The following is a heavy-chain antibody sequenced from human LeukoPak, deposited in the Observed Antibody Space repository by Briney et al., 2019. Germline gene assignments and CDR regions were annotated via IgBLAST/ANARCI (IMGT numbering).Heavy chain of an antibody. Sequence: SGGSLRLSCAASGFTFSNYWMSWVRQAPGKGLEWVSSISSSSSYIYYADSVKGRFTISRDNAKNLLYLQMNNLRDDDTAVYYCARGRYGDYDDAFDIWGQGTMVTVSS. D-gene: IGHD4-17*01. CDR2: ISSSSSYI. V-gene: IGHV3-21*06. CDR1: GFTFSNYW. CDR3: ARGRYGDYDDAFDI. J-gene: IGHJ3*02.